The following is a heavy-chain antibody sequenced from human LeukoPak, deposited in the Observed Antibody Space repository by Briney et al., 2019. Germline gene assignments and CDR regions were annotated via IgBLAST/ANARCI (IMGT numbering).Heavy chain of an antibody. D-gene: IGHD3-10*01. CDR2: MNPNSGNT. Sequence: GASVKVSCKASGYTFTSYDINWVRQATGQRLEWMEWMNPNSGNTGYAQKFQGRVTMTRNTSISTAYMELSSLRSEDTAVYYCARGGRTYYYGSGSYFDWGQGTLVTVSS. CDR3: ARGGRTYYYGSGSYFD. CDR1: GYTFTSYD. V-gene: IGHV1-8*01. J-gene: IGHJ4*02.